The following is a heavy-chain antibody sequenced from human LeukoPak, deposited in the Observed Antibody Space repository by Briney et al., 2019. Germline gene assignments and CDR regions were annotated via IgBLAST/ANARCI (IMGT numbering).Heavy chain of an antibody. Sequence: SETLSLTCAVYGGSFSGYYWSWIRQPPGKGLEWIGEINHSGSTNYNPSLKSRVTISVDTSKNQFSLQLNSVTPEDTAVYYCARGTCSNGVCYRYGEGFHYWGQGTLVTVSS. CDR1: GGSFSGYY. D-gene: IGHD2-8*01. V-gene: IGHV4-34*01. J-gene: IGHJ4*02. CDR2: INHSGST. CDR3: ARGTCSNGVCYRYGEGFHY.